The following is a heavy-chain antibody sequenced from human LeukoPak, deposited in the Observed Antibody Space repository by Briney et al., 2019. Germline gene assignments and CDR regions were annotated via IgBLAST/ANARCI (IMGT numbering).Heavy chain of an antibody. V-gene: IGHV4-39*01. CDR1: GGSISSSSYY. J-gene: IGHJ4*02. CDR3: ARQGEQWLDYFDY. CDR2: IYYSGST. D-gene: IGHD6-19*01. Sequence: PSETLSLTCTVSGGSISSSSYYWGWIRQSPGKGLEWIGSIYYSGSTYYNPSLKSRVTISVDTSKNQFSLKLSSVTAADTAVYYCARQGEQWLDYFDYWGQGTLVTVSS.